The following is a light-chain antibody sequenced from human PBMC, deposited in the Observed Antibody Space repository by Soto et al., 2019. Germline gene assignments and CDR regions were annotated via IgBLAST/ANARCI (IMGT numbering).Light chain of an antibody. Sequence: HSALTKPASVSGLPGQSITISCTRTSSDVGGYNYVSWYQQHPGKAPKLMIYDVSNRPSGVSNRFSGSKSGNTASLTISGLQAEDEADYYCSSYTSSSTLGVFGTGTKVTVL. CDR3: SSYTSSSTLGV. CDR1: SSDVGGYNY. V-gene: IGLV2-14*01. CDR2: DVS. J-gene: IGLJ1*01.